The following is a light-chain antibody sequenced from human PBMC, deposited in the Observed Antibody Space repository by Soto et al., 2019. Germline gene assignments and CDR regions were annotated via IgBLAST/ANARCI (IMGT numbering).Light chain of an antibody. CDR1: QSVLFSSNNKNY. CDR2: WAS. Sequence: DIVMTQSPDSLAVSLGERATINCKSSQSVLFSSNNKNYLAWYQQKPGQPPTLIIYWASTRDSEVPDRFSGSGSGTDFALTISSLQAEDVAVYYCQQYYSTPLTFVGGTKVEI. V-gene: IGKV4-1*01. J-gene: IGKJ4*01. CDR3: QQYYSTPLT.